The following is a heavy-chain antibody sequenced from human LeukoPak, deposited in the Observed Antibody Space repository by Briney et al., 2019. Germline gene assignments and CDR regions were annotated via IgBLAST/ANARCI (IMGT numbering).Heavy chain of an antibody. Sequence: SETLSLTCTVSGGSITGYYQWIRQPPGKGLEWIGRIYTSGSTTYNPSLKSRVTMSVDTSKSQFSLNLMSVTAADTAVYYCTRDTGTTGEVKFDPWGQGTLVTVSS. CDR1: GGSITGYY. CDR2: IYTSGST. CDR3: TRDTGTTGEVKFDP. V-gene: IGHV4-4*07. D-gene: IGHD4-17*01. J-gene: IGHJ5*02.